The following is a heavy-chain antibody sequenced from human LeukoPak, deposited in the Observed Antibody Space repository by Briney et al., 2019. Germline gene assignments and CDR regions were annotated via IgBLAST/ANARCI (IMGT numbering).Heavy chain of an antibody. CDR1: GASVSSNRVA. CDR2: TYYRSKWNN. D-gene: IGHD1-1*01. CDR3: AMDNWGDLYLDN. J-gene: IGHJ4*02. V-gene: IGHV6-1*01. Sequence: SPTLSLSRAISGASVSSNRVAWNWIRQSPTRGLEWLGWTYYRSKWNNDYGVFVSGRITIYADTYKNEFHLHLNTVTPEDTAVYYCAMDNWGDLYLDNWGQGALVTVSS.